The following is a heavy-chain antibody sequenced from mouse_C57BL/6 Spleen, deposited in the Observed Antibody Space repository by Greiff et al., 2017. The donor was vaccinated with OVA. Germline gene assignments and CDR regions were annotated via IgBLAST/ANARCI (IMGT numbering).Heavy chain of an antibody. V-gene: IGHV1-22*01. J-gene: IGHJ3*01. CDR2: INPNNGGT. D-gene: IGHD1-1*01. Sequence: EVQLQESGPELVKPGASVKMSCKASGYTFTDYNMHWVKQSHGKSLEWIGYINPNNGGTSYNQKFKGKATLTVNKSSSTAYMELRSLTSEDSAVYYCARGDYGSSYLFAYWGQGTLVTVSA. CDR1: GYTFTDYN. CDR3: ARGDYGSSYLFAY.